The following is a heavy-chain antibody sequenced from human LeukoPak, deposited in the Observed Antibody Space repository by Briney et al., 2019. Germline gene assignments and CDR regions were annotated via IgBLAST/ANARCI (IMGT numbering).Heavy chain of an antibody. Sequence: SETLSLTCTVSGGSISSYYWSWIRQPPGKGLEWIGYIYYIGSTNYNPSLKSRVTISVDTSKNQFSLKLSSVTAADAAVYYCARDKSRAAVAGYYYYYYMDVWGKGTTVTVSS. CDR3: ARDKSRAAVAGYYYYYYMDV. V-gene: IGHV4-59*01. D-gene: IGHD6-19*01. CDR1: GGSISSYY. CDR2: IYYIGST. J-gene: IGHJ6*03.